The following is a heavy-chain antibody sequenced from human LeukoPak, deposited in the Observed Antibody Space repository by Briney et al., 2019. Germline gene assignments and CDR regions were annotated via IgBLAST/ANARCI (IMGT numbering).Heavy chain of an antibody. CDR1: GGSISSGGYY. CDR3: ARGRGSSGDFDY. D-gene: IGHD6-6*01. V-gene: IGHV4-31*03. CDR2: IYYSGST. Sequence: SETLSLTCTVSGGSISSGGYYWSWIRQHPGKGLEWIGYIYYSGSTYYNPSLKSRVTISVDTSKNQFSLKLSSVTAADTAVYYCARGRGSSGDFDYWGQGTLVTVSS. J-gene: IGHJ4*02.